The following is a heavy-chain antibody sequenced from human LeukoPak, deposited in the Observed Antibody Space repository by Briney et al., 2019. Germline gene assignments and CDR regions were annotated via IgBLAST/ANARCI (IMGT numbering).Heavy chain of an antibody. D-gene: IGHD2-21*02. CDR2: TYYTGST. Sequence: SETLSLTCTVSGGSISGYYWNWIRQPPGKGLEWIGYTYYTGSTNYNPSLKSRVTISVDTSKNQFSLKRSSVTAADTAVYYCAREALIAYCGGDCYLGAFDIWGQGTMVTVSS. CDR3: AREALIAYCGGDCYLGAFDI. V-gene: IGHV4-59*01. J-gene: IGHJ3*02. CDR1: GGSISGYY.